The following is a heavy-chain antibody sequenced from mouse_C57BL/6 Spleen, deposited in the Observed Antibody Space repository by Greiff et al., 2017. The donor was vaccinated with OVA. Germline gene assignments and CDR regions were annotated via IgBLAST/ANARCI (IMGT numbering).Heavy chain of an antibody. Sequence: QVQLQQSGPELVKPGASVKISCKPSGYAFSSSWMNWVKQRPGKGLEWIGRIYPGDGDTNYNGKFKGKATLTADKSSSTAYMQLSSLTSEDSAVYFCARRGDNYFDYWGQGTTLTVSS. CDR1: GYAFSSSW. V-gene: IGHV1-82*01. CDR3: ARRGDNYFDY. J-gene: IGHJ2*01. CDR2: IYPGDGDT.